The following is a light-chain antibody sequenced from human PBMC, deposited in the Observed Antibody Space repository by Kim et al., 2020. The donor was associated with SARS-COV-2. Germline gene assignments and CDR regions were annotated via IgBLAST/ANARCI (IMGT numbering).Light chain of an antibody. CDR3: SSYTRSSTRV. J-gene: IGLJ1*01. CDR2: NVG. CDR1: SSDVGGFNS. V-gene: IGLV2-14*01. Sequence: QSALTQPASVSGSPGQSITISCTGTSSDVGGFNSVSWYQQHPGKAPKLLIYNVGHRPSGVSDRFSGSNSGNTASLTNSGLQAEDEADYYCSSYTRSSTRVFGTGTKVTVL.